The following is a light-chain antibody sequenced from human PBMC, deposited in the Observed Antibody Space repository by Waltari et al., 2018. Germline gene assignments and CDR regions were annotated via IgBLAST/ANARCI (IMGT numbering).Light chain of an antibody. V-gene: IGLV3-19*01. CDR2: DKN. CDR1: GLRSYY. CDR3: HSRDASGVGGS. J-gene: IGLJ2*01. Sequence: SSELTQDPAVSVAMGQTVTITCQGNGLRSYYASWYQQRPGQAPILIMYDKNNRPSGGPDRFSGSNSDNTASLTITVAQAEDEASYYCHSRDASGVGGSFGGGTKLTVL.